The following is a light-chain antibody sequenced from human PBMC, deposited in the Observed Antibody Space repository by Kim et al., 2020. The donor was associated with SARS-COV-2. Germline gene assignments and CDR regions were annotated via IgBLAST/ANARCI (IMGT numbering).Light chain of an antibody. V-gene: IGKV3-11*01. Sequence: LPPGERAPLSCRASQSVSSYLTWYQQKPGQAPRLLIYDVSNRATGIPAKFSGSGSGTDFTLTISSLEPEDIAVYYCQQRSKWPYTFGRGTKLEI. CDR3: QQRSKWPYT. CDR2: DVS. CDR1: QSVSSY. J-gene: IGKJ2*01.